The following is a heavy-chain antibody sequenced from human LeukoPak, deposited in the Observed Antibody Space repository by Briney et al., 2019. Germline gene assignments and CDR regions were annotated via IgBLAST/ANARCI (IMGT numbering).Heavy chain of an antibody. J-gene: IGHJ4*02. V-gene: IGHV1-2*02. CDR3: ASNTGSDGSGYAY. CDR2: INPNSGGT. Sequence: ASVKVSCKASGYTFTDYYMHWVRQAPGQGLEWMGWINPNSGGTNYAQKFQGSVTMTRDTSISTAYMELSRLRFDDTAVYYCASNTGSDGSGYAYWGQGTLVTVSS. D-gene: IGHD3-22*01. CDR1: GYTFTDYY.